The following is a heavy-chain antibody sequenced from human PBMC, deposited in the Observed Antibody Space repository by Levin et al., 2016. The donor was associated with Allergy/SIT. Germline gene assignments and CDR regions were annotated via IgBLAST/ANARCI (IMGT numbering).Heavy chain of an antibody. J-gene: IGHJ6*02. CDR3: ARREEYFGRYYYGMDV. CDR2: IYYTGST. Sequence: SETLSLTCTVSGGAISSTNYHWGWIRQPPGKGLEWIGSIYYTGSTYYSPSLKSRVTISVDTSKNQFSLGLTSLTAADTAVYYCARREEYFGRYYYGMDVWGHGTTVTVSS. V-gene: IGHV4-39*01. CDR1: GGAISSTNYH. D-gene: IGHD3-10*01.